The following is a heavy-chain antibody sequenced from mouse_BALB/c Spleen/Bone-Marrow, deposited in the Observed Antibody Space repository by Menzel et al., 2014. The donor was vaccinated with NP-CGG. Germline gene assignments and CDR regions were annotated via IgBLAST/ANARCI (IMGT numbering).Heavy chain of an antibody. J-gene: IGHJ2*01. CDR3: ARSGSSSGYFDY. Sequence: EVQLVESGGGLVQPGESRKLSCAASGFTFISFAMHWVRQAPEKGLEWVAYISSGSSTIYYADTVMGRFTISRDNPKNTLFLQMTSLRSEDTAMYYCARSGSSSGYFDYWGQGTTLTVSS. CDR2: ISSGSSTI. D-gene: IGHD1-1*01. V-gene: IGHV5-17*02. CDR1: GFTFISFA.